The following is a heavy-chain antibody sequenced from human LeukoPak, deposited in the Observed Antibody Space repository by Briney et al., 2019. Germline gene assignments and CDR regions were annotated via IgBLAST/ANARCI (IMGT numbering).Heavy chain of an antibody. CDR3: ARDRGGDYFDY. V-gene: IGHV3-53*01. J-gene: IGHJ4*02. Sequence: GGSLRLSSAASGFTVSSNYISWVRQAPGKVLEWVSVIYSGGRKYSADSVKGRFHIYRDNSKNALYLQMKSLRAEDTAVYYCARDRGGDYFDYWGQGTLVTVSS. D-gene: IGHD4-17*01. CDR1: GFTVSSNY. CDR2: IYSGGRK.